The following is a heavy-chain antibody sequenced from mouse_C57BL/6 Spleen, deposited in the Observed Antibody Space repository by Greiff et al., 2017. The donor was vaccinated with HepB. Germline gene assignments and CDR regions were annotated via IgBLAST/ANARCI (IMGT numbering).Heavy chain of an antibody. Sequence: QVQLQQSGAELVRPGASVKVSCKASGYAFTNYLIEWVKQRPGQGLEWIGVINPGSGGTNYNEKFKGKATLTADKSSSTAYMQLSSLTSEDAAVYICHRAMDYWGQGTSVTVSS. CDR1: GYAFTNYL. D-gene: IGHD2-14*01. V-gene: IGHV1-54*01. CDR3: HRAMDY. CDR2: INPGSGGT. J-gene: IGHJ4*01.